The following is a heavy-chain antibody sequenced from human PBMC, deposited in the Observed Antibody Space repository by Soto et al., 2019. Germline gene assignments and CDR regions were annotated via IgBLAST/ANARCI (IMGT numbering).Heavy chain of an antibody. J-gene: IGHJ4*02. Sequence: GGSLRLSCTASGFTFSTYWIHWVRQAPGKGLLWVSRVNGDGSSTNYADSVKGRFTIFRDNDRNTVHLQMNSLGAEDTAVYYCARAYSSGWPLDYWGQGTLVTVSS. D-gene: IGHD6-19*01. CDR2: VNGDGSST. V-gene: IGHV3-74*01. CDR1: GFTFSTYW. CDR3: ARAYSSGWPLDY.